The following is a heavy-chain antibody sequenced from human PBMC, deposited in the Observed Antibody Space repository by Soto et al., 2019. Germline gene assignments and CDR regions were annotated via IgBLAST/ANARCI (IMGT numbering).Heavy chain of an antibody. J-gene: IGHJ4*02. CDR1: GYTFTNYA. Sequence: RASVKVSCKASGYTFTNYALHWVRQAPGQRLEWMGWINAGNGDTKYSQKFQGRVTITRDTSASTAYMELSSLKSEDTAVYYCARARLTYYYDSSGHEFDYWGQETLVTVSS. CDR3: ARARLTYYYDSSGHEFDY. CDR2: INAGNGDT. V-gene: IGHV1-3*01. D-gene: IGHD3-22*01.